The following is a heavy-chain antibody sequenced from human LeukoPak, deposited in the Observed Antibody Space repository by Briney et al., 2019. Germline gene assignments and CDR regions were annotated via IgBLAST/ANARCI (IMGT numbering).Heavy chain of an antibody. CDR1: GFTFSDFY. CDR2: IRSTSSYT. V-gene: IGHV3-11*05. J-gene: IGHJ4*02. D-gene: IGHD3-10*01. CDR3: ARDREGIRRGAYYFDY. Sequence: GGSLRLSRAASGFTFSDFYMSWIRQAPGKGPEWVSYIRSTSSYTNYADSVKGRFTISRDNSKNSLYLQMNSLRAEDTAVYYCARDREGIRRGAYYFDYWGQGTLVTVSS.